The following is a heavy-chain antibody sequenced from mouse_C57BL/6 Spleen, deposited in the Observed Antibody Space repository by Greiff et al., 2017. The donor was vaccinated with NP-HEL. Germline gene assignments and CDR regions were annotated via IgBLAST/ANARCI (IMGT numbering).Heavy chain of an antibody. Sequence: EVQLVESGGGLVKPGGSLKLSCAASGFTFSDYGMHWVRQAPEKGLEWVAYISSGSSTIYYADTVKGRFTIARDNAKNTLFLQMTSLRSEDTAMYYCARNCDFFFDYWGQGTTLTVSS. D-gene: IGHD4-1*01. J-gene: IGHJ2*01. V-gene: IGHV5-17*01. CDR2: ISSGSSTI. CDR3: ARNCDFFFDY. CDR1: GFTFSDYG.